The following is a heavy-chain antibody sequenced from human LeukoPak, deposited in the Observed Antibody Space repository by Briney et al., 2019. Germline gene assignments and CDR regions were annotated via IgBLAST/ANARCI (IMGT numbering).Heavy chain of an antibody. CDR1: GDSVSSKNGA. D-gene: IGHD6-19*01. CDR2: TYYRSKWYN. CDR3: TTGWHTFDC. Sequence: SQTLSLTCVVSGDSVSSKNGAWNWNRQSPSRGLEWLGRTYYRSKWYNDYAESMEGRMTISQDTSKNQYSLHLNSVTPDDTAVYFGTTGWHTFDCWGQGTLVTVSS. J-gene: IGHJ4*02. V-gene: IGHV6-1*01.